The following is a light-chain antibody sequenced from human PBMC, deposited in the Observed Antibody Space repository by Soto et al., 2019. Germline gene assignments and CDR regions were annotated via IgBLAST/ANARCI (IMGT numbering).Light chain of an antibody. CDR1: QSVNSIY. CDR2: GAS. J-gene: IGKJ2*01. CDR3: QHYGSSLYT. V-gene: IGKV3-20*01. Sequence: IVLTQSPGTLSLSPGERATLSCRASQSVNSIYLTWYQQKPGQAPRLLIYGASSRATDIPDRFSGSGSGTDFTLTISRLEPVDFAVYYCQHYGSSLYTFGQGTKLEIK.